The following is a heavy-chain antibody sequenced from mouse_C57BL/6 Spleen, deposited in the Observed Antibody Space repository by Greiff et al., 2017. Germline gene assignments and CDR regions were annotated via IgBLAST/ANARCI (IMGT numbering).Heavy chain of an antibody. Sequence: QVQLKQPGAELVRPGSSVKLSCKASGYTFTSYWMDWVKQRPGQGLEWIGNIYPSDSETHYNQKFKDKATLTVDKSSSTAYMQLSSLTSEDSAVYYCAREYYGSTLDYWGQGTTLTVSS. V-gene: IGHV1-61*01. CDR1: GYTFTSYW. J-gene: IGHJ2*01. D-gene: IGHD1-1*01. CDR3: AREYYGSTLDY. CDR2: IYPSDSET.